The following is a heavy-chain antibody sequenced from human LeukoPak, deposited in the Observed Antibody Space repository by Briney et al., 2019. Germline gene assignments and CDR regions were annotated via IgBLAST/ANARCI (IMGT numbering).Heavy chain of an antibody. CDR1: GYTFTGYY. V-gene: IGHV1-2*02. CDR2: INPNSGGT. J-gene: IGHJ6*02. CDR3: ARDPPYNYDFWSGYYNHYYYGLDV. D-gene: IGHD3-3*01. Sequence: ASVKVSYKASGYTFTGYYMHWVRQAPGQGLEWMGWINPNSGGTNYAQKFQGRVTMTRDTSISTAYMELSRLRSDDTAVYYCARDPPYNYDFWSGYYNHYYYGLDVWGQGTTVTVSS.